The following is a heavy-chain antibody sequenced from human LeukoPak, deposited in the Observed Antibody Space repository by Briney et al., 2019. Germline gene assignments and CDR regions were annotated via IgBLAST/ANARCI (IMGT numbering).Heavy chain of an antibody. D-gene: IGHD2-2*02. CDR2: INPNSGGT. J-gene: IGHJ6*03. V-gene: IGHV1-2*02. CDR1: GYTFTGYY. CDR3: ARVAAEVVGVPGAIGFGWLRRDYYYMDV. Sequence: ASVKVSCKASGYTFTGYYMHWVRQAPGQGLEWMGWINPNSGGTNYAQKFQGRVTMPRDTSISTAYMELSSLRSEDTAVYYCARVAAEVVGVPGAIGFGWLRRDYYYMDVWGKGTTVTVSS.